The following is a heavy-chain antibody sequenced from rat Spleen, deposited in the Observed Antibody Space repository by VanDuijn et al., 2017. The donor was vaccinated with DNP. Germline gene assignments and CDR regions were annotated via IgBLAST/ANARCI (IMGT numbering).Heavy chain of an antibody. Sequence: EVQLVESGGDLVQSGRSLKVSCAASGFTFSDYNMTWVRQVPGRGLEWVATITSTGGSTYYPDSVKGRFTISRDNAKSTLNLQMDSLRSEDTATYYCARRGYGGRGFFDYWGQGVMVTVSS. CDR2: ITSTGGST. J-gene: IGHJ2*01. V-gene: IGHV5S10*01. CDR3: ARRGYGGRGFFDY. CDR1: GFTFSDYN. D-gene: IGHD1-11*01.